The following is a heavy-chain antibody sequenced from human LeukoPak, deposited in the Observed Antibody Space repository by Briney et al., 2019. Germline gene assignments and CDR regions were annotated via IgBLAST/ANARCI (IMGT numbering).Heavy chain of an antibody. J-gene: IGHJ5*02. D-gene: IGHD3-10*01. V-gene: IGHV4-59*01. CDR2: IYYSGST. Sequence: SETLSLTCTVSGGSISSYYWSWIRQPPGKGLEWIGYIYYSGSTSYNPSLKSRVTISVDTSKNLFSLKLSSVTAADTAVYYCARGNLYGSGSYDWFDPWGQGTLVTVSS. CDR3: ARGNLYGSGSYDWFDP. CDR1: GGSISSYY.